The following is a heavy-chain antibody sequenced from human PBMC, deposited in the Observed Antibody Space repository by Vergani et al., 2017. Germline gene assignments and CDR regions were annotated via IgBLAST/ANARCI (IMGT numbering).Heavy chain of an antibody. D-gene: IGHD2-21*01. CDR3: TTDPRYCGDGSCXWLRDHHYYGMDV. CDR1: GFSFRNAW. CDR2: IKSTFDRGTT. V-gene: IGHV3-15*07. J-gene: IGHJ6*02. Sequence: EVPLVESGGGIVKPGGSLRLSCVASGFSFRNAWMNWVRRTPGKGLEWVGRIKSTFDRGTTDYAAAVKGRFTISRDDSKNTLFLQMNGLKTEDIGVYYCTTDPRYCGDGSCXWLRDHHYYGMDVWSQGTTVTVSS.